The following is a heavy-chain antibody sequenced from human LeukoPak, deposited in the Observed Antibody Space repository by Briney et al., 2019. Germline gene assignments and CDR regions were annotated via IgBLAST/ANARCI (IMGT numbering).Heavy chain of an antibody. Sequence: GGSLRLSCAASGFTFSSYGMHWVRQAPGKGLERVAFIRYDGSNKYYADSVKGRFTISRDNSKNTLYLQMNSLRAEDTAVYYCAKDPLSGYSSGWSTLHFDYWGQGTLVTVSS. V-gene: IGHV3-30*02. CDR1: GFTFSSYG. J-gene: IGHJ4*02. CDR2: IRYDGSNK. D-gene: IGHD6-13*01. CDR3: AKDPLSGYSSGWSTLHFDY.